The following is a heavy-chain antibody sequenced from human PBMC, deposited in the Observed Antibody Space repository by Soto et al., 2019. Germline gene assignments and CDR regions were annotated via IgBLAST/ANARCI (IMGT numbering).Heavy chain of an antibody. CDR1: GGSVSSGSYY. D-gene: IGHD3-22*01. Sequence: PSETLSLTCTVSGGSVSSGSYYWSWIRQPPGKGLEWIGYIYFSGSTNYNPSLKSRVTISVDTSKNQFSLKLSSVTVADTAVYYCARDEYYYESSGYSNWFDPWGQGTLVTVSS. CDR3: ARDEYYYESSGYSNWFDP. CDR2: IYFSGST. J-gene: IGHJ5*02. V-gene: IGHV4-61*01.